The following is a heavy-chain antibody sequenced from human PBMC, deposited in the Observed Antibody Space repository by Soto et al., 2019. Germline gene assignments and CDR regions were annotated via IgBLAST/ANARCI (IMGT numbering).Heavy chain of an antibody. CDR1: GGSISSYY. CDR2: IYYSGST. V-gene: IGHV4-59*01. D-gene: IGHD3-3*01. J-gene: IGHJ6*02. CDR3: ARKIGVTYYYYYGMDV. Sequence: SETLSLTCTVSGGSISSYYWSWIRQPPGKGLEWIGYIYYSGSTNYNPSLKSRVTISVDTSKNQFSLKLGSVTAADTAVYYCARKIGVTYYYYYGMDVWGQGTTVTVSS.